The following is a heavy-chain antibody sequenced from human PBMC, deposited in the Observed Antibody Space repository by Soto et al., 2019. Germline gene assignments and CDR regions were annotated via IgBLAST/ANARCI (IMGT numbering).Heavy chain of an antibody. V-gene: IGHV4-39*01. CDR3: ARHSSYYYGSGIISYFDY. Sequence: QLQLQESGPGLVKPSETLSLTCTVSGGSISSSSYYWGWIRQPPGKGLEWIGSIYYSGSTYYNPSLKSRVTISVDTSKNQFSLKLSSVTAADTAVYYCARHSSYYYGSGIISYFDYWGQGTLVTVSS. J-gene: IGHJ4*02. D-gene: IGHD3-10*01. CDR2: IYYSGST. CDR1: GGSISSSSYY.